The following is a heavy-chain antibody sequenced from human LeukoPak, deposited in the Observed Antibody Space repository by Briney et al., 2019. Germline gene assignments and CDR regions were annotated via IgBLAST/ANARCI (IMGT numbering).Heavy chain of an antibody. J-gene: IGHJ6*03. CDR2: INPNSGGT. CDR3: ARMSPDIVVVVAASPYYYMDV. D-gene: IGHD2-15*01. Sequence: ASVKVSCKASGYTFTGYYMHWVRQAPGQGLEWMGWINPNSGGTSYAQKFQGRVTMTRDTSISTACMELSRLRSDDTAVYYCARMSPDIVVVVAASPYYYMDVWGKGTTVTISS. CDR1: GYTFTGYY. V-gene: IGHV1-2*02.